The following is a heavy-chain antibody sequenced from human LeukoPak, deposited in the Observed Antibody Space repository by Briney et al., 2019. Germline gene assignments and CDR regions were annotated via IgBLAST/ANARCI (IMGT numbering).Heavy chain of an antibody. CDR1: GVSFTTYA. V-gene: IGHV3-23*01. CDR3: AKDHGQWLLQWGAFEI. Sequence: AGGSLRLSCAASGVSFTTYAMTWVRQAPGKGLEWVCAICADGGSTYYADPVMGRFTISRDNSKNTLYLQMNSLGVEDTAVYYCAKDHGQWLLQWGAFEIWGQGTMVTVSS. J-gene: IGHJ3*02. D-gene: IGHD6-19*01. CDR2: ICADGGST.